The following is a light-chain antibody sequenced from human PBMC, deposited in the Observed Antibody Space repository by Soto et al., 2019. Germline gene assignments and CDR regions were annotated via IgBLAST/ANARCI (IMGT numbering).Light chain of an antibody. Sequence: DIVMTQSPDSLAVSLGERATINCKYSQNVLYSSNNKNYLAWYQQKPGQPPKLLIYWASTRESGVPDRFSGSGSGTDFTLTISSLQAEDVAVYYCQQYYTTPWTFGQGTKVEIK. J-gene: IGKJ1*01. CDR3: QQYYTTPWT. V-gene: IGKV4-1*01. CDR2: WAS. CDR1: QNVLYSSNNKNY.